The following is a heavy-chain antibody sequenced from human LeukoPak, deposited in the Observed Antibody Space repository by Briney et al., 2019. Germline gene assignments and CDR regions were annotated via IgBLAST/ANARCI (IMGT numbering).Heavy chain of an antibody. CDR2: ISPEGSGT. CDR1: GFSLSGYW. J-gene: IGHJ6*02. CDR3: TRVQAGRSGLMDV. V-gene: IGHV3-74*03. Sequence: GGSLRLSCAASGFSLSGYWMHWVRQAPGKGPVWVSRISPEGSGTTYADSVKGRFTISRDTAKNTVYLQMNSLRDEDAAVYHCTRVQAGRSGLMDVWGRGTTVTVSS. D-gene: IGHD2-8*02.